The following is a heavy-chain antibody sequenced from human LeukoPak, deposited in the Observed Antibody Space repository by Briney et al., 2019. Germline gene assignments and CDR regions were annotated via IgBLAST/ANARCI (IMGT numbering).Heavy chain of an antibody. V-gene: IGHV3-74*01. CDR1: GFTFSYAW. CDR2: INSDGSST. J-gene: IGHJ4*02. D-gene: IGHD3-22*01. Sequence: GGSLRLSCAASGFTFSYAWMHWVRQAPGKGLVWVSRINSDGSSTSYADSVKGRFTISRDNAKNTLYLQMNSLRAEDTAVYYCARGGYYENYPYIWGQGTLVTVSS. CDR3: ARGGYYENYPYI.